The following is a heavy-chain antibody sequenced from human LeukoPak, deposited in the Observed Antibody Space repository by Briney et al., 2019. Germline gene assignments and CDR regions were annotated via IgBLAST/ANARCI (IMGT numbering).Heavy chain of an antibody. Sequence: SETLSLTCTVSGGSLSSGDYYWSWIRQPPVRGLEWIGYIYYSGSTYYNPSLKGRVTISVDTSKNQFSLKLSSVTAADTAVYYCARLTPIVVVPGYFDYWGQGTLVTVSS. D-gene: IGHD3-22*01. J-gene: IGHJ4*02. CDR2: IYYSGST. V-gene: IGHV4-30-4*01. CDR1: GGSLSSGDYY. CDR3: ARLTPIVVVPGYFDY.